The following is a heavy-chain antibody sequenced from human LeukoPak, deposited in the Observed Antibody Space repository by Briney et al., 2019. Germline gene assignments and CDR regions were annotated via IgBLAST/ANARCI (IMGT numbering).Heavy chain of an antibody. D-gene: IGHD3-9*01. CDR1: GFTFSSYG. Sequence: GGSLRLSCAASGFTFSSYGMHWVRQAPGKGLEWVAFIRYDGSNKYYADSVKGRFTISRDNSKNTLYLQMNSLRAEDTAVYYCAKDLLRYFDWSTVFDYWGQGTLVTVSS. CDR2: IRYDGSNK. CDR3: AKDLLRYFDWSTVFDY. V-gene: IGHV3-30*02. J-gene: IGHJ4*02.